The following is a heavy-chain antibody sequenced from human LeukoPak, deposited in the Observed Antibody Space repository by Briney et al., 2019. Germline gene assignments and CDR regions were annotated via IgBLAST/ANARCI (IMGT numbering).Heavy chain of an antibody. CDR2: INPNSGGT. D-gene: IGHD3-22*01. J-gene: IGHJ5*02. Sequence: ASVKVSCKASGYTFTGYYMHWVRQAPGQGLEWMGWINPNSGGTNYAQKFQGGVTMTRDTSISTAYKELSRLRSDDTAVYYCARGTYYYDSSGSQSWFDPWGQGTLVTVSS. CDR1: GYTFTGYY. V-gene: IGHV1-2*02. CDR3: ARGTYYYDSSGSQSWFDP.